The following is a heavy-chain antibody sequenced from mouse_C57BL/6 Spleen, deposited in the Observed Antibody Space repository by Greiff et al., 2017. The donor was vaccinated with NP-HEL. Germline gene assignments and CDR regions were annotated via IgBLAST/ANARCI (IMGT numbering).Heavy chain of an antibody. V-gene: IGHV5-6*01. CDR2: ISSGGSYT. CDR1: GFTFSSYG. Sequence: EVKLVESGGDLVKPGGSLKLSCAASGFTFSSYGMSWVRQTPDKRLEWVATISSGGSYTYYPDSVKGRFTISRDNAKNTLYLQMSSLKSEDTAMYYCARLPNLLGAYWGQGTLVTVSA. J-gene: IGHJ3*01. CDR3: ARLPNLLGAY. D-gene: IGHD1-1*01.